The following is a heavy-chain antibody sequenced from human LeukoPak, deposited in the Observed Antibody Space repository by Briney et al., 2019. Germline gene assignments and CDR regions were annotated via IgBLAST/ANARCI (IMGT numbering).Heavy chain of an antibody. CDR1: GGSISSDY. D-gene: IGHD3-10*01. CDR3: ARLNGSGSCAYFDY. CDR2: ISLGGRT. J-gene: IGHJ4*02. Sequence: SETLSLTCSVSGGSISSDYWNWIRQPVGKGLEWIGRISLGGRTNYNPSLKSRVTVSLDKSKNQFSLKVTSVTAADTAVYYCARLNGSGSCAYFDYWGQGSLVIVSS. V-gene: IGHV4-4*07.